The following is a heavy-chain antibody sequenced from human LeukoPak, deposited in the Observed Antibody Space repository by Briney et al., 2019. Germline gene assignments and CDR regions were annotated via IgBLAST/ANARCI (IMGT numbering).Heavy chain of an antibody. V-gene: IGHV4-59*12. D-gene: IGHD2-15*01. CDR2: IYYSGST. CDR3: ATTRGSYCSGGSCYGNDY. Sequence: SETLSLTCTVSGGSISSYYWSWIRQPPGKGLEWIGYIYYSGSTNYNPSLKSRVTISVDTSKNQFSLKLSSVTAADTAVYYCATTRGSYCSGGSCYGNDYWGQGTLVTVSS. J-gene: IGHJ4*02. CDR1: GGSISSYY.